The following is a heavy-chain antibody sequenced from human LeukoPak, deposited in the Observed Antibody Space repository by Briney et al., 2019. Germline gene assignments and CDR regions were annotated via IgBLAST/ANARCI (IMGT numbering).Heavy chain of an antibody. D-gene: IGHD4-17*01. V-gene: IGHV1-69*13. CDR3: AREVGLRRYFQH. CDR2: IIPIFGTA. Sequence: ASVKVSCKASGGTFRSYAISWVRQAPGQGLEWMGGIIPIFGTANYAQKFQGRVTITADESTSTAYMELSGLRSEDTAVYYCAREVGLRRYFQHWGQGTLVTVSS. CDR1: GGTFRSYA. J-gene: IGHJ1*01.